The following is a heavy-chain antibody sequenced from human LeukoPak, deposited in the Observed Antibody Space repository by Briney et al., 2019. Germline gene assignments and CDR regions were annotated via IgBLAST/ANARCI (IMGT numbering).Heavy chain of an antibody. Sequence: SETLSLTCTVSDDSISTTSYYWGWIRQPPGKGLEWIGYIYYSGSTNYNPSLKSRVTISVDTSKNQFSLKLSSVTAADTAVYYCASTYYDFWSGQQYYYGMDVWGQGTTVTVSS. CDR1: DDSISTTSYY. CDR2: IYYSGST. D-gene: IGHD3-3*01. J-gene: IGHJ6*02. V-gene: IGHV4-61*05. CDR3: ASTYYDFWSGQQYYYGMDV.